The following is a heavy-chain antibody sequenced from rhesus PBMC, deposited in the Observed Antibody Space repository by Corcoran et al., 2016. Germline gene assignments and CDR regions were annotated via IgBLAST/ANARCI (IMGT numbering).Heavy chain of an antibody. CDR1: GYSFTSYW. V-gene: IGHV5-20*01. CDR3: AKGGWGDLFDY. D-gene: IGHD3-34*01. J-gene: IGHJ4*01. Sequence: EVQLVQSGAEVKRPGESLKISCKTSGYSFTSYWISWVRQMPVKGLDWMGAIDPSDFDTPYHPSFPGQVTISADKSLRTAYLQWSRLKASVTATYYCAKGGWGDLFDYWGQGVLVTVSS. CDR2: IDPSDFDT.